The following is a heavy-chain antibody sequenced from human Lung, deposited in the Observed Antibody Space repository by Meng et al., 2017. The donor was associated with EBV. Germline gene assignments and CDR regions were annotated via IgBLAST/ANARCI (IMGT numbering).Heavy chain of an antibody. Sequence: QGQLQESGPGLVKPSQNLSLTCTVSGGSISSGGHYWSWIRQHPGKGLEWIGYIYYSGSTYYNPSLKSLVSISVDTSNNQFSLKLSSVTAADTAVYYCARAVDTGYFDYWGQGTLVTVSS. D-gene: IGHD5-18*01. J-gene: IGHJ4*02. CDR2: IYYSGST. CDR1: GGSISSGGHY. CDR3: ARAVDTGYFDY. V-gene: IGHV4-31*01.